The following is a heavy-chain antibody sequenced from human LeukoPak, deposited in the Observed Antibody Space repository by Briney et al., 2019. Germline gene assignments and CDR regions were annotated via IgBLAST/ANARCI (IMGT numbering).Heavy chain of an antibody. J-gene: IGHJ3*02. D-gene: IGHD3-16*01. CDR3: ARSYVDAFDI. CDR1: GGSFSGYY. V-gene: IGHV4-34*01. CDR2: INHSGST. Sequence: PETLSLTCAVYGGSFSGYYWSWIRQPPGKGLEWIGEINHSGSTNYNPPLKSRVTISVDTSKNQFSLKLSSVTAADTAVYYCARSYVDAFDIWGQGTMVTVSS.